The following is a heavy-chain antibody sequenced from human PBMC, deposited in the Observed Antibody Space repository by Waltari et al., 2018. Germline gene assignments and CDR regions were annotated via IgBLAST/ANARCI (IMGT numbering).Heavy chain of an antibody. J-gene: IGHJ4*02. CDR1: GFTFSSYS. V-gene: IGHV3-21*01. CDR3: ASDYYGSGSRDY. D-gene: IGHD3-10*01. Sequence: EVQLVESGGGLVKPGGSLRLSCAASGFTFSSYSMNWVRQAPGKGLEWVSSISSSSSYIYYADAVKGRFTISRDNAKNSLYLQMNSLRAEDTAVYYCASDYYGSGSRDYWGQGTLVTVSS. CDR2: ISSSSSYI.